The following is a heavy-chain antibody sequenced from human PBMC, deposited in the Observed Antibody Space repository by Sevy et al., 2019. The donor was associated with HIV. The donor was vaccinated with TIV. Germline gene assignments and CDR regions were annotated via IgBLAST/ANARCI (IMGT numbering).Heavy chain of an antibody. CDR2: IYSCGST. Sequence: GGSLRLSCAASGFTVSSSYMTWVRQPPGKGLEWVAVIYSCGSTYYAASVKGRFTISRDNSKNTLYLQLNNLRADDTAVYYCARGRGVFGAVAINWFDPWGQGALVTVSS. CDR1: GFTVSSSY. V-gene: IGHV3-53*01. CDR3: ARGRGVFGAVAINWFDP. D-gene: IGHD3-3*01. J-gene: IGHJ5*02.